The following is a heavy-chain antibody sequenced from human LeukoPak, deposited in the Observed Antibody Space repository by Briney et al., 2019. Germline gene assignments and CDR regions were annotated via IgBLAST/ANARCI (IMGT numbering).Heavy chain of an antibody. CDR3: ARDGGWALDY. V-gene: IGHV3-21*01. Sequence: GGSLRLSCAASGFTFSSYSMNWVRQAPGKGLEWVSSISSSSSYIYYADSVKGRFTISRDNAKNSLHLQMNRLRAEDTAVYYCARDGGWALDYWGQGTLVTVSS. CDR1: GFTFSSYS. CDR2: ISSSSSYI. D-gene: IGHD2-15*01. J-gene: IGHJ4*02.